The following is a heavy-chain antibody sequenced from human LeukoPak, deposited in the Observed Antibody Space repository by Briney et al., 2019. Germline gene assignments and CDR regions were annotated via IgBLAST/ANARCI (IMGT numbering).Heavy chain of an antibody. CDR3: ARDPPDY. J-gene: IGHJ4*02. CDR2: ILNSGTTT. V-gene: IGHV3-48*03. Sequence: GGSLRLSCAASGFTFSSYEMNWVRQAPGKGLEWVSYILNSGTTTYYADSVKGRFTISRDNAKMSLYLQMNSLRAEDTGVYYCARDPPDYWGQGILVTVSS. CDR1: GFTFSSYE.